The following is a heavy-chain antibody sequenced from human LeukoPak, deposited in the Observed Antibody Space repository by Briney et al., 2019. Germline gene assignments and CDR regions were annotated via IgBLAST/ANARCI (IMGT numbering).Heavy chain of an antibody. CDR3: VKSGTWADFDS. CDR2: ISKKGGST. D-gene: IGHD1-26*01. Sequence: GGSLRLSCSASGFTFSSSGMHWVRQAPGRGLGDVSDISKKGGSTYYADSVKRRFTISRDNSKNTLHLQMSSLRADDTAVYYCVKSGTWADFDSWGQGTLVTVSS. V-gene: IGHV3-64D*09. J-gene: IGHJ4*02. CDR1: GFTFSSSG.